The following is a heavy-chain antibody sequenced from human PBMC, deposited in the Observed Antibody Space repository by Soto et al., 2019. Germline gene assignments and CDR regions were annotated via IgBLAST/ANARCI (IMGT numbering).Heavy chain of an antibody. Sequence: GASVKVSCKASGYTFTGYYMHWVRQAPGQGLEWMGWINPNSGGTNYAQKFQGRVTMTRDTSISTAYMGLSRLRSDDTAVYYCARLSLTGFAELSRWGQGTLVTVYS. J-gene: IGHJ4*02. CDR3: ARLSLTGFAELSR. V-gene: IGHV1-2*02. CDR2: INPNSGGT. CDR1: GYTFTGYY. D-gene: IGHD3-10*01.